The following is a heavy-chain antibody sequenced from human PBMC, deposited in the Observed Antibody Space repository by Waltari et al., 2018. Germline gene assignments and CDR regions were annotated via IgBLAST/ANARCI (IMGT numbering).Heavy chain of an antibody. J-gene: IGHJ4*02. CDR2: IYHSGST. CDR3: ARRGGHGDYVLDY. CDR1: GYSISSGYY. V-gene: IGHV4-38-2*01. Sequence: QVQLQESGPGLVKPSETLSLTCAVSGYSISSGYYWGWIRQPPGKGLEWIGSIYHSGSTYYNPSLKRRVTISVYTSKNQFSLKLSSVTAADTAVYYCARRGGHGDYVLDYWGQGTLVTVSS. D-gene: IGHD4-17*01.